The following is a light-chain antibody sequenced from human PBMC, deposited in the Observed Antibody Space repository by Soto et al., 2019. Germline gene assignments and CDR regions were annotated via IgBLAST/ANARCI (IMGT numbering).Light chain of an antibody. V-gene: IGLV2-14*01. Sequence: QPVLTQPASVSGSPGQSITIFCTGTSLDVGGYNYVSWYQQYPGKAPKLMIYEVNNRPSGVSNRFSGSKSGNTASLTISGLQADDEADYYCSSYTTDNTRVFGGGTKLTVL. J-gene: IGLJ2*01. CDR3: SSYTTDNTRV. CDR2: EVN. CDR1: SLDVGGYNY.